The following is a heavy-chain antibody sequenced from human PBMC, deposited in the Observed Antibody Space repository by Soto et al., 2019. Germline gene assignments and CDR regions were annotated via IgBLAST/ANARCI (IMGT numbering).Heavy chain of an antibody. CDR1: GGCISSNIYY. CDR2: IHYSGST. J-gene: IGHJ4*02. Sequence: HSETLSLTCTVPGGCISSNIYYWGWIRQPPGKGLEWIGNIHYSGSTYYDSSLQSRVTISIDTSKNQFSLKLSSVTATDTAVYYCASQHYYDSSGYYVVYWGQGTLVTVSS. D-gene: IGHD3-22*01. CDR3: ASQHYYDSSGYYVVY. V-gene: IGHV4-39*01.